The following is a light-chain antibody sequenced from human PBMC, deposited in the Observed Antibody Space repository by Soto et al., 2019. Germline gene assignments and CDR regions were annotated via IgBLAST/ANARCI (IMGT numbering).Light chain of an antibody. Sequence: QAVVTQESSLTVSPGGTVTLTCASSSGAVTTGNYPTWFQQKPGQAPRSLIYTTNHKYSWTPARFSGSLLGDKAALTLSGVQPEDEADHYCLLYYGGAQIFGGGTKLTVL. J-gene: IGLJ2*01. CDR2: TTN. V-gene: IGLV7-43*01. CDR3: LLYYGGAQI. CDR1: SGAVTTGNY.